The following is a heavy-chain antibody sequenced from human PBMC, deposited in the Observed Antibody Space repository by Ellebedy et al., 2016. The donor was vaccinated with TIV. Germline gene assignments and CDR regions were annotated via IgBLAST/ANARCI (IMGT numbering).Heavy chain of an antibody. J-gene: IGHJ6*03. Sequence: MPSETLSLTCAVSGGSISSSKWWSWVRQPPGKGLEWIGDIYHTGSTNYNPSLQSRVNISVDKSKNQFSLNLSSVTAADTAMYYCARQHDPKYNNHMDVWGKGTTVTVSS. CDR2: IYHTGST. V-gene: IGHV4-4*02. CDR1: GGSISSSKW. CDR3: ARQHDPKYNNHMDV.